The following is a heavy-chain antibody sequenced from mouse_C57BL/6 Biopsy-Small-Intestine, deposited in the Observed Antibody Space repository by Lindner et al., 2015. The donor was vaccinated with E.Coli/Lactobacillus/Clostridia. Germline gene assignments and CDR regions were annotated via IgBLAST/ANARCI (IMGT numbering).Heavy chain of an antibody. CDR3: ARLDYYGSSPYAMDY. CDR1: GYSFTDYY. Sequence: VQLQESGPELVKPGASVKISCKASGYSFTDYYMNWVKQSHGKSLEWIGDINPNNGGTIYNQKFKGKATLTVDKSSSTAYMELRSLTSEDTAVYYCARLDYYGSSPYAMDYWGQGTSVTVSS. D-gene: IGHD1-1*01. V-gene: IGHV1-18*01. J-gene: IGHJ4*01. CDR2: INPNNGGT.